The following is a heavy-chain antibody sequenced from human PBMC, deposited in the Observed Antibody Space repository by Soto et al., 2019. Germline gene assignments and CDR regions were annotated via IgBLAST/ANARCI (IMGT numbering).Heavy chain of an antibody. Sequence: QLQLQESGPGLVKPSETLSLTCTVSGGSISSSSYYWGWIRQPPGKGLEWIGSIYYSGSTYYNPSRKSKVTIDVEPSTTQFSLKLSSVTAADTAVYYWARRLYYDCSGFEGGGMDVWGQGTTVTVSS. CDR3: ARRLYYDCSGFEGGGMDV. CDR2: IYYSGST. J-gene: IGHJ6*02. D-gene: IGHD3-22*01. V-gene: IGHV4-39*01. CDR1: GGSISSSSYY.